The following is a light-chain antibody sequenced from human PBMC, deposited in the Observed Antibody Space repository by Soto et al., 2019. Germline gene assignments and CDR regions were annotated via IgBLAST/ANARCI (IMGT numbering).Light chain of an antibody. CDR2: GTN. CDR1: SGSVSTNYH. CDR3: LLYMGSGIWV. J-gene: IGLJ3*02. V-gene: IGLV8-61*01. Sequence: QAVVTQEPSFSVSPGGTVTLTCGLTSGSVSTNYHPSWYQQTPGQAPRTLIYGTNTRSSGVPDRFSGSILGTKAALTITGAQADDESDYYCLLYMGSGIWVFGGGTKLTVL.